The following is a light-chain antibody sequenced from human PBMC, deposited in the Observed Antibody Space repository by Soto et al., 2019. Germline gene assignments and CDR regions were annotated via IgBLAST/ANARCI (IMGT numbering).Light chain of an antibody. CDR3: SSYTNSDTWV. CDR2: EVT. V-gene: IGLV2-14*01. J-gene: IGLJ3*02. Sequence: QSVLTQPASVSGSPGQSITISCTGTSSDVGGYNYVSWYQQHPGQVPELTIYEVTNRPSGVSSRFSGSKSGNTASLTISGLQAEDEADYYCSSYTNSDTWVFGGGTKVTVL. CDR1: SSDVGGYNY.